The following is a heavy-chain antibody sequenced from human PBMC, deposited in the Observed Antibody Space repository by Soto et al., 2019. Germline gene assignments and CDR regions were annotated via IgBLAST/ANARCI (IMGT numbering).Heavy chain of an antibody. J-gene: IGHJ6*02. CDR1: GGTLSTYT. CDR3: ARDYCTATNCYKNFGMDV. V-gene: IGHV1-69*01. CDR2: IIPMFNVT. Sequence: QVQLVQSGAEMKKPGSSVKVSCRAPGGTLSTYTINWVRQVPGQGLEWMGGIIPMFNVTKYAQKFEGRVTITADESTNTGYMQVSSLRSEDTAVYYCARDYCTATNCYKNFGMDVWGQGTTVIVSS. D-gene: IGHD2-8*02.